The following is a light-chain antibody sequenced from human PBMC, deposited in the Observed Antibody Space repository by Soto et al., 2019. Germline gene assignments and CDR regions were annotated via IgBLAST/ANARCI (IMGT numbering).Light chain of an antibody. CDR3: SSYAAGDSFVV. V-gene: IGLV2-8*01. J-gene: IGLJ2*01. Sequence: QSALTQPPSASGSPGQSVTISCTGTSSDVAGYNYVSWYQHHPDKAPKLIIYEVYKRPSGVPDRFSGSKSGNTASLTVSGLQAEDEAEYYCSSYAAGDSFVVFGGGTKLTVL. CDR2: EVY. CDR1: SSDVAGYNY.